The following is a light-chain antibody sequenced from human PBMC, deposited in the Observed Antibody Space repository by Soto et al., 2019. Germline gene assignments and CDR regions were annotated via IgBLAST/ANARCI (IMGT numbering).Light chain of an antibody. V-gene: IGLV1-44*01. CDR3: AAWDDSLNGYV. J-gene: IGLJ1*01. Sequence: QSVLTHPPSASGTPGQRVTISCSGSSSNIGSNTVNWYQPLPGTAPKLLIYSNNQRPSGVPDRFSGSKSGTSASLAISGLQSEDEADYYCAAWDDSLNGYVFGTGTKVTVL. CDR1: SSNIGSNT. CDR2: SNN.